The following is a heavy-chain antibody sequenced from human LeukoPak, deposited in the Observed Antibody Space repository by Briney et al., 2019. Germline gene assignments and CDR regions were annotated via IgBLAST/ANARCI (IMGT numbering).Heavy chain of an antibody. V-gene: IGHV4-4*02. CDR2: IYHSGST. CDR1: GSSISSSTW. J-gene: IGHJ4*02. D-gene: IGHD3-22*01. CDR3: ASYYYDSSGRYFDY. Sequence: SGTLSLTCAVSGSSISSSTWWSWVRQPPGKGLEWIGEIYHSGSTNYNSSLMSRVTISVDKSKNQFSLKLNSVTAADTAVYYCASYYYDSSGRYFDYWGQGTLVTVSS.